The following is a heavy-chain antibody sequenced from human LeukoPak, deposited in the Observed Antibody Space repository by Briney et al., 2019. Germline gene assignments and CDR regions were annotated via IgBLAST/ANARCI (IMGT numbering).Heavy chain of an antibody. J-gene: IGHJ4*02. Sequence: LSCAASGFTYSSYAMSWVRPAPGKGLEWVSAISGSGGSTYYADSVKGRFTISRDNSNNMLYLQMNSLRAEDTAVYYCAKDTALMTVTTYDYWGQGTLVTVSS. CDR1: GFTYSSYA. D-gene: IGHD4-17*01. CDR3: AKDTALMTVTTYDY. V-gene: IGHV3-23*01. CDR2: ISGSGGST.